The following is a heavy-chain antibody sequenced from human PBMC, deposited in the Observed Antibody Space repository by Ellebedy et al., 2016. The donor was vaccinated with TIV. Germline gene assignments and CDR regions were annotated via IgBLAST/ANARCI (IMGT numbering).Heavy chain of an antibody. CDR2: ISYSGDVI. V-gene: IGHV3-11*01. Sequence: GESLKISCAASGFTFSGYYMSWFRQAPGKGPEWVSYISYSGDVIYYADSLKGRFTTSRDNAGNSVYLQMNSLRAEDTAVYYCARLGVIAAAGASDSWGQGTLVIVSS. D-gene: IGHD6-13*01. J-gene: IGHJ4*02. CDR1: GFTFSGYY. CDR3: ARLGVIAAAGASDS.